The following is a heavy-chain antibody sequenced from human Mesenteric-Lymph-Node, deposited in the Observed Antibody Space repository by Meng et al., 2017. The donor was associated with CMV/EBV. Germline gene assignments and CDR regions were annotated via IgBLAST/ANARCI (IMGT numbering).Heavy chain of an antibody. D-gene: IGHD6-13*01. CDR1: GGSISSTSNY. V-gene: IGHV4-39*07. J-gene: IGHJ6*02. CDR2: MYYSGST. Sequence: SETLSLTCTVSGGSISSTSNYWGWVRQPPGEGLEWIGSMYYSGSTYYNPSLESRVTISVDTSKNQFSLNLSSVTAADTAVYYCARDKGITAAGPYYYYGMDVWGQGTTVTVSS. CDR3: ARDKGITAAGPYYYYGMDV.